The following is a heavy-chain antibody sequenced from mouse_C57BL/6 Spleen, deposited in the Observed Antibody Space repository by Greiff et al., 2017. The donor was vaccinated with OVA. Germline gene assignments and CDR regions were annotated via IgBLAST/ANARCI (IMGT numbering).Heavy chain of an antibody. CDR3: AREVSSPTYYFDY. CDR2: IYPGSGST. Sequence: VQLQQPGAELVKPGASVKMSCKASGYTFTSYWITWVKQRPGQGLEWIGDIYPGSGSTNYNEKFKSKATLTVDTSSSTAYMQLSSLTSEDSAVYYCAREVSSPTYYFDYWGQGTTLTVSS. CDR1: GYTFTSYW. J-gene: IGHJ2*01. V-gene: IGHV1-55*01. D-gene: IGHD1-1*01.